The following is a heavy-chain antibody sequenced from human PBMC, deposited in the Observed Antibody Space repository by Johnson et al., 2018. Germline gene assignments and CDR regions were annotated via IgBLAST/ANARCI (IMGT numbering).Heavy chain of an antibody. J-gene: IGHJ6*03. D-gene: IGHD4-17*01. CDR3: ASSPGDYGDSGLPYYMDV. CDR2: IGTAGDT. V-gene: IGHV3-13*01. Sequence: VQLVQSGGGLVQPGGSLRLSCAASGFTFSSYDMHWVRQATGKGLEWVAAIGTAGDTYYPGSVKGRFTISRENAKNALSLQMQSLRAGDTAVYYCASSPGDYGDSGLPYYMDVWGKGTTVTVSS. CDR1: GFTFSSYD.